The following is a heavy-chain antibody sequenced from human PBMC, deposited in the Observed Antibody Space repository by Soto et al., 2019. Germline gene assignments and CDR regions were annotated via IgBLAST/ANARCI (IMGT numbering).Heavy chain of an antibody. D-gene: IGHD2-15*01. J-gene: IGHJ5*02. CDR3: ARGGRIGYCSGASCYPLAYNWFDP. CDR2: IIPIFGTA. CDR1: GGTFSSYA. V-gene: IGHV1-69*01. Sequence: QVQLVQSGAEVKKPGSSVKVSCKASGGTFSSYAISWVRQAPGQGLEWMGGIIPIFGTANYAQKFQGRVTITADDSTSTADMELSSLRSEDTAVYHCARGGRIGYCSGASCYPLAYNWFDPWGQGTLVTLSS.